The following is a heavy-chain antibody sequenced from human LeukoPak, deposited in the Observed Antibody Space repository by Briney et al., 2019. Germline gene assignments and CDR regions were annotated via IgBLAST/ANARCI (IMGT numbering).Heavy chain of an antibody. Sequence: SETLSLTCAVYGGSFSGYYWSWIRQPPGKGLEWIGEINHSGSTNYNPSLKSRVTISVNTSKNQFSLKLSSVTAADTAVYYCARFSIVVVITDAFDIWGQGTMVTVSS. J-gene: IGHJ3*02. CDR2: INHSGST. V-gene: IGHV4-34*01. CDR3: ARFSIVVVITDAFDI. CDR1: GGSFSGYY. D-gene: IGHD3-22*01.